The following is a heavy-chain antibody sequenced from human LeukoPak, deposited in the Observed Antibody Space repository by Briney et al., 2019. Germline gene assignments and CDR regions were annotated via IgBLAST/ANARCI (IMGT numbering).Heavy chain of an antibody. D-gene: IGHD3-22*01. Sequence: GGSLRLSCAASGFTFGNSWVHWVRQAPGKGLVWVSLINADGTTTTYADSVKGRFTISRDNSKNTLYLQMNSLRAEDTAVYYCARYLPDYYDSSGYFDYYGMDVWGQGTTVTVSS. CDR2: INADGTTT. CDR3: ARYLPDYYDSSGYFDYYGMDV. J-gene: IGHJ6*02. V-gene: IGHV3-74*01. CDR1: GFTFGNSW.